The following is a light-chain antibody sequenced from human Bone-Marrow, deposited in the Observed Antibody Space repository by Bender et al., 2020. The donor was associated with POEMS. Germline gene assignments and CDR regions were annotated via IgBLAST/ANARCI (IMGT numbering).Light chain of an antibody. Sequence: QSALTQPASVSGSPGQSITISCTGTSSDVGGYNYVSWYQQHPGKAPKLMIYDVSNRPSGVSNRFSGSKSGNTASLTISGLQAEDEGDYYCQTYDSSLSAWVFGGGTKLTVL. J-gene: IGLJ3*02. CDR2: DVS. V-gene: IGLV2-14*01. CDR1: SSDVGGYNY. CDR3: QTYDSSLSAWV.